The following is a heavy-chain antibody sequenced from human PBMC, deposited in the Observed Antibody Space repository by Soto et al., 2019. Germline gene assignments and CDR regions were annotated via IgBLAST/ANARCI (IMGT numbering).Heavy chain of an antibody. CDR2: ISGSGGST. D-gene: IGHD2-2*01. CDR1: GFTFSSYA. CDR3: AKAGVWVVPAAQGWYYFDY. Sequence: GGSLRLSCAASGFTFSSYAMSWVRQAPGKGLEWVSAISGSGGSTYYADSVKGRFTISRDNSKNTLYLQMNSLRAEDTAVYYCAKAGVWVVPAAQGWYYFDYWGQGTLVTVSS. J-gene: IGHJ4*02. V-gene: IGHV3-23*01.